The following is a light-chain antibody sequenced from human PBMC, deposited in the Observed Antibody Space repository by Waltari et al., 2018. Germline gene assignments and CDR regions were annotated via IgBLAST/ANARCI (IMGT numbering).Light chain of an antibody. V-gene: IGLV3-19*01. Sequence: SSELTQDPSVSVALGQTVRITCQGATLRRHFVSWYQQKPGQAPILVISDKNSRPSGIPDRFSGATSGETASLTITGTQAEDEAAYYCSSRGSSDNHAVVFGGGTNLTVL. CDR3: SSRGSSDNHAVV. CDR1: TLRRHF. CDR2: DKN. J-gene: IGLJ2*01.